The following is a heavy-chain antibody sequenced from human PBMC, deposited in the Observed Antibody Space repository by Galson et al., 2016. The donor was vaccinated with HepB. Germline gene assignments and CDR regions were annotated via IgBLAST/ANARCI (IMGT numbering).Heavy chain of an antibody. CDR3: AKDHRGPGGY. J-gene: IGHJ4*02. D-gene: IGHD1-14*01. Sequence: SLRLSCAASGFTFSIYAMTWVRQAPGKGLEWVSTIGGNDPVTYYKDSVKGRFTISRDNSKNTLYLQMNSLRVEDTAVYFCAKDHRGPGGYWGQGTLVTVSS. CDR1: GFTFSIYA. CDR2: IGGNDPVT. V-gene: IGHV3-23*01.